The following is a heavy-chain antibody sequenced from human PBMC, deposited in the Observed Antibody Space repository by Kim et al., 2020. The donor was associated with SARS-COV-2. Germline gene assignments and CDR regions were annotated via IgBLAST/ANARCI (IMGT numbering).Heavy chain of an antibody. CDR3: AKFLNSGSYPIDAFDI. D-gene: IGHD1-26*01. J-gene: IGHJ3*02. Sequence: SVKGRFTISRDNSKNTLYLQMNSLRAEDTAVYYCAKFLNSGSYPIDAFDIWGQGTMVTVSS. V-gene: IGHV3-23*01.